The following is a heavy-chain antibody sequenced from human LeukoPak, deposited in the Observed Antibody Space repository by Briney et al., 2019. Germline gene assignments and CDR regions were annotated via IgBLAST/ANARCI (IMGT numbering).Heavy chain of an antibody. D-gene: IGHD6-13*01. CDR2: IYSSGNT. CDR1: GGSISSYF. J-gene: IGHJ4*02. V-gene: IGHV4-59*12. Sequence: SETLSPTCTVSGGSISSYFWSWIRQPPGKGLEWIGYIYSSGNTNYIPSLKSRVTISIDTSKNQFSLKLSSVTAADTAVYYCARDRFSIAAASTVRPFDYWGQGTLVTVSS. CDR3: ARDRFSIAAASTVRPFDY.